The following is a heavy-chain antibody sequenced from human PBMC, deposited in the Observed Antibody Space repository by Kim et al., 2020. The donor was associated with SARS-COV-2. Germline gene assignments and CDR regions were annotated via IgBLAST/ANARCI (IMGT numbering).Heavy chain of an antibody. CDR3: ASTLGTVTTWGD. J-gene: IGHJ4*02. CDR2: GST. D-gene: IGHD4-17*01. Sequence: GSTYYNPSPKSRVTLSVDTSKNQFSLKLSSVTAADTAVYYCASTLGTVTTWGDWGQGTLVTVSS. V-gene: IGHV4-39*01.